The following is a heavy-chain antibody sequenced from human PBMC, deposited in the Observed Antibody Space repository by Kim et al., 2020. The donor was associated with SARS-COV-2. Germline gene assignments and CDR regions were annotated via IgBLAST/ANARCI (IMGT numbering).Heavy chain of an antibody. D-gene: IGHD3-10*01. CDR3: ASGARQYYYGSGSYYDY. Sequence: SVKVSCKASGGTFSSYAISWVRQAPGQGLEWMGGIIPIFGTANYAQKFQGRVTITADESTSTAYMELSSLRSEDTAVYYCASGARQYYYGSGSYYDYWGQGTLVTVSS. V-gene: IGHV1-69*13. J-gene: IGHJ4*02. CDR1: GGTFSSYA. CDR2: IIPIFGTA.